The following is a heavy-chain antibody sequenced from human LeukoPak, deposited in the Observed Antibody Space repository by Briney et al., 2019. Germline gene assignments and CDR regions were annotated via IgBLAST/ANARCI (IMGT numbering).Heavy chain of an antibody. CDR1: GYSFTSYW. CDR3: ARESIAAAGNDYYGMDV. J-gene: IGHJ6*02. D-gene: IGHD6-13*01. V-gene: IGHV5-51*01. Sequence: GASLKISCKGSGYSFTSYWIGLVRQMPGKGLEWVGIIYPGDSDTRYSPSFQGQVTISADKSISTAYLQWSSLKASDTAMYYCARESIAAAGNDYYGMDVWGQGTTVTVSS. CDR2: IYPGDSDT.